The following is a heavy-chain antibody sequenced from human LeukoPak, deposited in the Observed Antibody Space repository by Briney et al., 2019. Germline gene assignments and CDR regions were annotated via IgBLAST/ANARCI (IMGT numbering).Heavy chain of an antibody. CDR1: GYSISSGYY. J-gene: IGHJ4*02. CDR3: ARQGIVVPAAVDY. CDR2: IYHSGST. D-gene: IGHD2-2*01. V-gene: IGHV4-38-2*01. Sequence: PSETLSLTCAVSGYSISSGYYWGWIRQPPGKGLEWIGSIYHSGSTYYNPSFKSRVTISVDTSKNQFSLKLSSVTAADTAVYYCARQGIVVPAAVDYWGQGTLVTVSS.